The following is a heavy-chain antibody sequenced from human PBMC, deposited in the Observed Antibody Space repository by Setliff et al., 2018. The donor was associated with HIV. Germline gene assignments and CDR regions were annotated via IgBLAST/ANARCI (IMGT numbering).Heavy chain of an antibody. D-gene: IGHD3-22*01. CDR2: INTSGTT. V-gene: IGHV4-4*09. Sequence: SETLSLTCTVSGGSISSYYWSWIRQPPGKGLEWIGYINTSGTTNYNPSLKSRVTISVDTSKNQFSLKLSSVTAADTAVYFCARQTYYYDNSGHNWFDPWGRGTLVTVSS. CDR1: GGSISSYY. J-gene: IGHJ5*02. CDR3: ARQTYYYDNSGHNWFDP.